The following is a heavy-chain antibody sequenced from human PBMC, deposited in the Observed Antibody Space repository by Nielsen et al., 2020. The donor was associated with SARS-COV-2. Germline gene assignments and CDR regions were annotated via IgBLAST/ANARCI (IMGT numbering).Heavy chain of an antibody. V-gene: IGHV3-15*01. CDR3: VSSWTAP. CDR2: ITSISNGATT. J-gene: IGHJ5*02. D-gene: IGHD3-16*02. CDR1: GFRFSNAW. Sequence: SCVGSGFRFSNAWMTWVRQGPGKGLEWVGRITSISNGATTDYAAPVRGRFTISRDDSKNTVHLQMNSLKTEDTAVYYCVSSWTAPWGQGTLVTVSS.